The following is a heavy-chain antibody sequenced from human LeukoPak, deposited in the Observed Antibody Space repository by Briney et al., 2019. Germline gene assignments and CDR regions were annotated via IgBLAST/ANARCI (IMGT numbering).Heavy chain of an antibody. CDR3: TTISASVLGESFDY. D-gene: IGHD1-26*01. CDR1: GFTFSNAW. J-gene: IGHJ4*02. V-gene: IGHV3-15*01. CDR2: IKSKSDGGTA. Sequence: PGGSLRLSCAASGFTFSNAWMSWVRQAPGKGLEWVGRIKSKSDGGTADYAAPVKGRFTISRDDSKDTLDLQMNSLKAEDTAVYYCTTISASVLGESFDYWGQGTLVTVSS.